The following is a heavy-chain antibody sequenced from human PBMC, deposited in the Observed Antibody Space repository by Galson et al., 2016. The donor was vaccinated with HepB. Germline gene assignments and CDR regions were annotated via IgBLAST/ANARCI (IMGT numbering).Heavy chain of an antibody. CDR3: ARTFCGGDCFFDY. V-gene: IGHV5-51*01. Sequence: QSGAEVKKPGESLKISCEGSASSFSAHWTAWVRQMPGKGLEWMGIIYPGDSYTTYSPSFQGQVTISADKSINTAYLQWSSLKPSDTATYYCARTFCGGDCFFDYWGQGTLVTVSS. CDR1: ASSFSAHW. J-gene: IGHJ4*02. CDR2: IYPGDSYT. D-gene: IGHD2-21*02.